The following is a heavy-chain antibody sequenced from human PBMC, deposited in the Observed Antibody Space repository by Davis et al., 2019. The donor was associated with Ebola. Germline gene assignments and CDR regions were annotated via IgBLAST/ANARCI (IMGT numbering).Heavy chain of an antibody. CDR2: INRDGSST. Sequence: PGGSLRLSCAASGFTFSSYRMHWVRQVPGTGLVWVSRINRDGSSTKYADSVKGRFTISRDNAKNSLYLQMNSLRDEDTAVYYCAEGYFDYWGQGTLVTVSS. J-gene: IGHJ4*02. CDR3: AEGYFDY. CDR1: GFTFSSYR. V-gene: IGHV3-74*03.